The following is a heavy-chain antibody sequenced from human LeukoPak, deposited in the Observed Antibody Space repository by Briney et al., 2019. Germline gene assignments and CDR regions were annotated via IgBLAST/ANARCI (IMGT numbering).Heavy chain of an antibody. CDR1: GFTDSSNY. J-gene: IGHJ4*02. Sequence: GGSLRLSCAASGFTDSSNYMSWVRQAPGKGLEWVSLIYSGGSTYYADSVKGRFTISRDNSKNTLYLQMNSLRAEDTAVYYCAREKRGSSSGYFDYWGQGTLVTVSS. V-gene: IGHV3-66*01. D-gene: IGHD6-6*01. CDR2: IYSGGST. CDR3: AREKRGSSSGYFDY.